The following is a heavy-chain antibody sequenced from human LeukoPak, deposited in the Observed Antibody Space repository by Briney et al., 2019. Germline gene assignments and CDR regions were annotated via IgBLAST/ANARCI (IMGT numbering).Heavy chain of an antibody. D-gene: IGHD6-13*01. CDR1: GFTFSSYS. CDR2: ISSSSSTI. V-gene: IGHV3-48*04. J-gene: IGHJ4*02. Sequence: HPGGSLRLSCAASGFTFSSYSMNWVRQAPGKGLEWVSYISSSSSTIYYADSVKGRFSISRDNAKNSLYLQMNSLRAEDTAVYYCARDRRIAAASKGYYFDYWGQGTLVTVSS. CDR3: ARDRRIAAASKGYYFDY.